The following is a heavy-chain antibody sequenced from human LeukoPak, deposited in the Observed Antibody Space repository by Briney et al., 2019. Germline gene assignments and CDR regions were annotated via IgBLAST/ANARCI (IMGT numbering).Heavy chain of an antibody. V-gene: IGHV3-66*03. D-gene: IGHD2-2*03. CDR3: ARDPLDISRWTNAFDI. Sequence: GGSLRLSCAASGFTVSSNYMTWVRQAPGKGLEWVSVIHKNAITYYADIVKGRFTISRDNSKNTLYLEMNGLRSDDTAVYYCARDPLDISRWTNAFDIWGQGTMVTVSS. CDR1: GFTVSSNY. CDR2: IHKNAIT. J-gene: IGHJ3*02.